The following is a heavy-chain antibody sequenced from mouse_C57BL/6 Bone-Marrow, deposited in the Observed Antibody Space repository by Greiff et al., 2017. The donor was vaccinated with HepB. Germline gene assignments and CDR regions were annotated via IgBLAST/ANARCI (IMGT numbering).Heavy chain of an antibody. CDR3: ARGDYYGSTQYYYAMDY. D-gene: IGHD1-1*01. J-gene: IGHJ4*01. Sequence: EVHLVESGPGLVKPSQSLSLTCSVTGYSITSGYYWNWIRQFPGNKLEWMGYISYDGSNNYNPSLKNRISITRDTSKNQFFLKLNSVTTEDTATYYCARGDYYGSTQYYYAMDYWGQGTSVTVSS. V-gene: IGHV3-6*01. CDR2: ISYDGSN. CDR1: GYSITSGYY.